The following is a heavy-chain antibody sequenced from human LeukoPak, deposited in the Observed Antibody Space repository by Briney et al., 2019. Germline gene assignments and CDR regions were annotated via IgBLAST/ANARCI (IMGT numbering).Heavy chain of an antibody. Sequence: SQTLSLTCDVSGGSISSGTHYWTWVRQPVGKGLEWLGRIFTSGSPTYNSSLKSRLTISLDKSKNQFSLKLSSVTAADTAVYYCARRWNYKDAFDIWGQGTMVTVSS. CDR1: GGSISSGTHY. CDR2: IFTSGSP. CDR3: ARRWNYKDAFDI. V-gene: IGHV4-61*02. D-gene: IGHD1-7*01. J-gene: IGHJ3*02.